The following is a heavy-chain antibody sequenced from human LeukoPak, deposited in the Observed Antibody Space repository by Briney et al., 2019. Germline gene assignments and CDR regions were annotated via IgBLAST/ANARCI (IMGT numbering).Heavy chain of an antibody. V-gene: IGHV4-31*03. CDR3: ARDGYYDSSADYYGMDV. CDR1: GGSISSGGYY. CDR2: IYYSGST. Sequence: SQTLSLTCTVSGGSISSGGYYWSWIRQHPGKGLEWIGYIYYSGSTYYNPSLKSRVTISVDTSKNQFSLKLSSVTAADTAVYYCARDGYYDSSADYYGMDVWGQGTTVTVSS. D-gene: IGHD3-22*01. J-gene: IGHJ6*02.